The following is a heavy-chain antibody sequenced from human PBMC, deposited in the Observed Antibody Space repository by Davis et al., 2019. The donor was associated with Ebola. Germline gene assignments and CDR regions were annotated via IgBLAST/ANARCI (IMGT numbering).Heavy chain of an antibody. V-gene: IGHV3-21*01. CDR3: ARDRYGDSLRPPFDY. J-gene: IGHJ4*02. CDR1: GFIFSDYT. D-gene: IGHD4-17*01. CDR2: ISGSGNFK. Sequence: PGGSLRLSCIASGFIFSDYTMNWVRQTPGKGLEWLSSISGSGNFKYYADSVKGRFTISRDNAKKSLFLQLSSLRVEDTAVFYCARDRYGDSLRPPFDYWGQGALVTVSS.